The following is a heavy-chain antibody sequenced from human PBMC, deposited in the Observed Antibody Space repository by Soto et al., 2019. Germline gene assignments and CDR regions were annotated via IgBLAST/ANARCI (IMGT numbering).Heavy chain of an antibody. D-gene: IGHD5-12*01. Sequence: EVQLLESGGGLVQPGGSLRLSCAASGFTFSSYAMSWVRQAPGKGLEWVSAISGSGGSTYYADSVKGRFTISRDNSKNTLYLQMNSLGAEDTAGYFCAKSPDSGYDLRALTYDYYYLDVWGKGTTVTVSS. J-gene: IGHJ6*03. CDR1: GFTFSSYA. CDR2: ISGSGGST. V-gene: IGHV3-23*01. CDR3: AKSPDSGYDLRALTYDYYYLDV.